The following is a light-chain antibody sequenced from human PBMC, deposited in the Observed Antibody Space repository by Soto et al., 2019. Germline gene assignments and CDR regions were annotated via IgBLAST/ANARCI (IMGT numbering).Light chain of an antibody. Sequence: QSVLTQPPSASGTPGQRATISCCGSNSNIGSDIVNCYQLLPGAAPEVLINTTNQRPSGVPERFSGSKSGTSASLAISGLQSEDEANSSCATWYGGLSGPLVFGIGTKVTVL. CDR3: ATWYGGLSGPLV. J-gene: IGLJ1*01. CDR2: TTN. CDR1: NSNIGSDI. V-gene: IGLV1-44*01.